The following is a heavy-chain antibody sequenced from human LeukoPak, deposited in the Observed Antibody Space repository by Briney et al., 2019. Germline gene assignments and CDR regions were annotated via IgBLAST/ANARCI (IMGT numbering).Heavy chain of an antibody. CDR3: ARDDYLRTYQPSWFDS. D-gene: IGHD4/OR15-4a*01. CDR2: INAGKGNT. CDR1: GYTFTRYA. J-gene: IGHJ5*01. V-gene: IGHV1-3*01. Sequence: ASVKVSCKASGYTFTRYAMHWVRQAPGQRLEWMGWINAGKGNTKYSQKFQDRVTITRDTPASTAYMELSSLRSEDTAVYYCARDDYLRTYQPSWFDSWGQGTLVTVSS.